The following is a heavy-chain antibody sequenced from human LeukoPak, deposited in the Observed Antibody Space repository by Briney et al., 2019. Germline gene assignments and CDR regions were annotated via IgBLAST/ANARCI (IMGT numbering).Heavy chain of an antibody. CDR2: IYYSGST. J-gene: IGHJ4*02. Sequence: SETLSLTCTVSGGSISNYYWSWLRQPPGKGLEWIGYIYYSGSTTYNPSLKSRVTISLDTSENQFPLRLRSVTAADTAVYYCATFSDYGGNFFDYWGQGTLVTVSS. D-gene: IGHD4-23*01. V-gene: IGHV4-59*08. CDR3: ATFSDYGGNFFDY. CDR1: GGSISNYY.